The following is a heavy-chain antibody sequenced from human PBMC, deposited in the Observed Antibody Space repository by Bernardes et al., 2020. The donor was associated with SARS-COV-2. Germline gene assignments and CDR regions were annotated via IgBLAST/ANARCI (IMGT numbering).Heavy chain of an antibody. CDR3: ARDSYHYDASGYYLYYFDY. D-gene: IGHD3-22*01. CDR1: GFTFSSYS. CDR2: ISTSGSYI. J-gene: IGHJ4*02. V-gene: IGHV3-21*01. Sequence: GWSLRLSCAASGFTFSSYSMNWVRQAPGKGLEWVSSISTSGSYIYYADSVKGRFTISRDNAKNSLYLQMNSLRAEDTAVYYCARDSYHYDASGYYLYYFDYWGQGTLVTVSS.